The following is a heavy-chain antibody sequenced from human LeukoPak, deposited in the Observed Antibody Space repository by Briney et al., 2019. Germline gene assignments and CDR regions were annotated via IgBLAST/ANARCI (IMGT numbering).Heavy chain of an antibody. V-gene: IGHV3-33*01. J-gene: IGHJ4*02. D-gene: IGHD6-13*01. Sequence: PGGSLRLSCAASGFAFSRSGMHWVRQAPGKGLEWVAVVWYDGSNKHYADSVKGRFTISRDNSNNTLYLQMNSLRAEDTAVYYCARDPKYSNSWFFDYWGQATMATVSS. CDR1: GFAFSRSG. CDR2: VWYDGSNK. CDR3: ARDPKYSNSWFFDY.